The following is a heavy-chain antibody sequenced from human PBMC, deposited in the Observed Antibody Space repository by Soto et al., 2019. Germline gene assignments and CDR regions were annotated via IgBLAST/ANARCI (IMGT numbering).Heavy chain of an antibody. J-gene: IGHJ4*02. V-gene: IGHV3-30-3*01. Sequence: VQLVESGGGVVQPGRSLRLSCGASGFTFSSYAMHWVRQAPGKGLEWVAVISYDGSNKYYADSVKGRFTISRDNSKNTLYLQMNSLSAEDTAVYYCARDLPRNSSGWSPVNYWGQGTLVTVSS. D-gene: IGHD6-19*01. CDR3: ARDLPRNSSGWSPVNY. CDR1: GFTFSSYA. CDR2: ISYDGSNK.